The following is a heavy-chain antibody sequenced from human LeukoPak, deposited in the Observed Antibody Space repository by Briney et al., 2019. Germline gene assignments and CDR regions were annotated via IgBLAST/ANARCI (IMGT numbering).Heavy chain of an antibody. J-gene: IGHJ4*02. D-gene: IGHD3-22*01. CDR1: GGTFSSYA. Sequence: GASVKVSCKASGGTFSSYAISWVRQAPGQGLEWMGGIIPIFGTANYAQKFQGRVTITADKSTSTAYMELSSLRSEDTAVYYCARDPYYYDSSSDVGDYWGQGTLVTVSS. CDR3: ARDPYYYDSSSDVGDY. V-gene: IGHV1-69*06. CDR2: IIPIFGTA.